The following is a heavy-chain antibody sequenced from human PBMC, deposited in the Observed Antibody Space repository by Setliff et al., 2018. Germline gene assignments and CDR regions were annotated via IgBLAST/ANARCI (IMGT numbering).Heavy chain of an antibody. CDR1: GDSISSGTYY. Sequence: SETLSLTCTVSGDSISSGTYYWGWIRQPPGKGLEWIGSRYYSGHTYYNPSLKSRVAMPVDKAKNQFSLNLRSVSAADTAIYYCAKHGEESKVTTYLASWGQGTLVTVSS. D-gene: IGHD4-17*01. J-gene: IGHJ5*02. CDR2: RYYSGHT. V-gene: IGHV4-39*01. CDR3: AKHGEESKVTTYLAS.